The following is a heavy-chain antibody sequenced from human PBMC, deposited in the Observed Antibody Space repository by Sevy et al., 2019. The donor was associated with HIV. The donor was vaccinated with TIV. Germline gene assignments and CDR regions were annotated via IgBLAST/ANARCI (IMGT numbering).Heavy chain of an antibody. D-gene: IGHD2-2*01. CDR3: ARDIGSTSREFDY. Sequence: SQTLSLTCAISGDSVSSNSAAWNWIRQSPSSGLEWLGRTYYRSKWYKDYAVSVKSRITINPDTSKNQFSLQLNSVTPEDTAVYYCARDIGSTSREFDYWGQGTLVTVSS. CDR2: TYYRSKWYK. V-gene: IGHV6-1*01. J-gene: IGHJ4*02. CDR1: GDSVSSNSAA.